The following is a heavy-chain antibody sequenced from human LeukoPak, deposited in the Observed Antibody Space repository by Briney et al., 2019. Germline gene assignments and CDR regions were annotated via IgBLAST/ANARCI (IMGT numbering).Heavy chain of an antibody. V-gene: IGHV1-3*01. D-gene: IGHD5-18*01. CDR1: GYTFTSYA. CDR2: INAGNGNT. CDR3: ATQHADTAMATSDY. J-gene: IGHJ4*02. Sequence: GASVKVSCKASGYTFTSYAMHWVRQAPGQRLEWMGWINAGNGNTKYSQKFQGRVTITRDTSASTAYMELSSLRSDDTAVYYCATQHADTAMATSDYWGQGTLVTVSS.